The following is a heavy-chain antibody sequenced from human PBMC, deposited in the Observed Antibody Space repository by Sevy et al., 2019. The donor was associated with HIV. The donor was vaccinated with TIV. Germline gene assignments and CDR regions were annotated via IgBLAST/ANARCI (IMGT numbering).Heavy chain of an antibody. CDR2: IKSKTESATR. J-gene: IGHJ5*02. V-gene: IGHV3-15*01. CDR1: GFNFANAW. Sequence: GGSLRLSCAASGFNFANAWMSWVRQPPGRGLEWVGRIKSKTESATRDFAAPVKGRFVISRDDSRNTLFLQMDNLKIEDTDVYYCAAGVGTTNFDPWGQGILVTVSS. D-gene: IGHD1-1*01. CDR3: AAGVGTTNFDP.